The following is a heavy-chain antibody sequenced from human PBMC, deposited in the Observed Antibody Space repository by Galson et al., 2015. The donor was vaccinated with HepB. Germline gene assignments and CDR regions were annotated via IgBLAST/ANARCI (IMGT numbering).Heavy chain of an antibody. CDR1: GDSVSSRTAS. D-gene: IGHD1-1*01. J-gene: IGHJ4*02. CDR3: ARAWTSRPSTRQTDHFDY. Sequence: CAISGDSVSSRTASWNWIRQSPSRGPEWLGRTYYRSQWYSEYSASVRGRMTISPDTSENQFSLHLSSVTPEDTAIYFCARAWTSRPSTRQTDHFDYWGQGTLVTVSS. V-gene: IGHV6-1*01. CDR2: TYYRSQWYS.